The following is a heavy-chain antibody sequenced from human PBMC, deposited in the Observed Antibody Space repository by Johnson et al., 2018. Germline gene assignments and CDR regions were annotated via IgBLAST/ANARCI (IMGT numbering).Heavy chain of an antibody. Sequence: VQLVQSGGGVVQPGGSLRLSCVVSGFTFSYYWMHWVRQPPGKGLVWVSRIHSDASATNYADSVKGRFTISRDNAKNTVYLQMNSLRAEDTAVYFCARGDRGAFDLWGQGTVVVV. J-gene: IGHJ3*01. CDR2: IHSDASAT. CDR1: GFTFSYYW. CDR3: ARGDRGAFDL. V-gene: IGHV3-74*02. D-gene: IGHD1-14*01.